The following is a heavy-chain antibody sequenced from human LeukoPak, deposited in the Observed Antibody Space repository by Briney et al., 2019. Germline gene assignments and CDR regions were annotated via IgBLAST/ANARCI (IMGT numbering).Heavy chain of an antibody. CDR1: GFTLRSYA. V-gene: IGHV3-23*01. D-gene: IGHD4-23*01. Sequence: PGGSLRLSCVASGFTLRSYAMIWVRQAPGKGLEWVSSSGDTGSTYYTDSVKGRFTISRDNSKNTLFLQMDSLRAEDTAVYYCAKDQMTTVVEYFDYWGQGTLVTVSS. J-gene: IGHJ4*02. CDR2: SGDTGST. CDR3: AKDQMTTVVEYFDY.